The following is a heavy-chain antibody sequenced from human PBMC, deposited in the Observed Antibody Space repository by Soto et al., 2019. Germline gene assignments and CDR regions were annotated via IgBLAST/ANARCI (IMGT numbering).Heavy chain of an antibody. Sequence: SVKVSCKASGGTFSSYAISWVRQAPGQGLEWMGGIIPIFGTANYAQKFQGRVTITADKSTSTAYMELSSLRSEDTAVYYCARAGFLDIVVVAARGDYYYYYGMDLWGQGPTVTVS. CDR2: IIPIFGTA. D-gene: IGHD2-15*01. CDR3: ARAGFLDIVVVAARGDYYYYYGMDL. V-gene: IGHV1-69*06. CDR1: GGTFSSYA. J-gene: IGHJ6*02.